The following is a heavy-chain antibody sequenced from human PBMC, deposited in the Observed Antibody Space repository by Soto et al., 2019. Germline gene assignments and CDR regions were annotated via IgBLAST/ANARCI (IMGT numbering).Heavy chain of an antibody. J-gene: IGHJ4*02. Sequence: EVQLVESGGGLVQPGRSLRLSCAASGFTFDDYAMHWVRQAPGKGLEWVSGISWNSGSIGYADSVKGRFTISRDNAKNSLYLQMNSLRAEDTALYYCAKDVNFSGDTVFFDYWGQGTLVTVSS. CDR1: GFTFDDYA. CDR3: AKDVNFSGDTVFFDY. D-gene: IGHD4-17*01. V-gene: IGHV3-9*01. CDR2: ISWNSGSI.